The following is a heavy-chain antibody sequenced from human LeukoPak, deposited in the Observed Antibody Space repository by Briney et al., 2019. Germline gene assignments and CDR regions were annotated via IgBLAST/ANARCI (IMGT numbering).Heavy chain of an antibody. D-gene: IGHD4-17*01. CDR1: GFTFSSYA. J-gene: IGHJ4*02. V-gene: IGHV3-23*01. CDR2: ISGSGGST. Sequence: PGGSLRLSCAASGFTFSSYAMSWVRQAPGKGLEWVSAISGSGGSTYYADSVKGRFTTSRDNSKDTLYLQMNSLRAEDTAVYYCAKGGNTVTTYFDYWGQGTLVTVSS. CDR3: AKGGNTVTTYFDY.